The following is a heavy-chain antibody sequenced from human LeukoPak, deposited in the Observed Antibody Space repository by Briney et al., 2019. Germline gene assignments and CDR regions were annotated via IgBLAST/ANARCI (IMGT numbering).Heavy chain of an antibody. CDR3: ARGYCSSTSCYSFDY. CDR2: IIPIFGTA. Sequence: EASVKVSCKASGGTFSSYAISWVRQAPGQGLEWMGGIIPIFGTANYAQKFQGRVTITADESTSTAYMELSSLRSEDTAVYYCARGYCSSTSCYSFDYWGQGTLVTVSS. V-gene: IGHV1-69*13. J-gene: IGHJ4*02. D-gene: IGHD2-2*01. CDR1: GGTFSSYA.